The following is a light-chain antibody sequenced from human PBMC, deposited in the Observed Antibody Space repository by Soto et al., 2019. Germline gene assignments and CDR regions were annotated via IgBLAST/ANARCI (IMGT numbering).Light chain of an antibody. CDR3: QQAKSFPLT. CDR1: QDIDSG. Sequence: DIQMTQSPSSVSASVGDRVTITCRASQDIDSGLAWYQQKPGHAPRLLMHTASTFQSGVPSSFSGSGSVTEFKLTITSLQPEDFAHYYCQQAKSFPLTFGQGTRLDIK. J-gene: IGKJ5*01. CDR2: TAS. V-gene: IGKV1-12*01.